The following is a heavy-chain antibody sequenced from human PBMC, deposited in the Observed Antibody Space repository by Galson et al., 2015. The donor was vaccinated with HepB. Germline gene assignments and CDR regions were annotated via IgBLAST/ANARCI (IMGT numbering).Heavy chain of an antibody. CDR2: IYYSGST. D-gene: IGHD6-19*01. CDR3: ARDVRVGPGSGWYYFDS. V-gene: IGHV4-31*03. J-gene: IGHJ4*02. Sequence: TLSLTCTVSGGSIRSDGYYWNWIRQHPGKGLEWSGYIYYSGSTYYTPSLKSRVTISLDTSKNLFSLKLSFVTAADTAIYYCARDVRVGPGSGWYYFDSWGQGTLVTVSS. CDR1: GGSIRSDGYY.